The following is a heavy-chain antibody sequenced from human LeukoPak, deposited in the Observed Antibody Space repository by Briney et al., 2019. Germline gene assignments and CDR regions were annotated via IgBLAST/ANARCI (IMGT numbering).Heavy chain of an antibody. Sequence: GGSLRLSCAASGFTFSSYAVSWVRQAPGKGLEWVSAISGSGGSTYYADSVKGRFTISRDNSKNTLYLQMNSLRAEDTAVYYCARDMTTVTTGYDAFDIWGQGTMVTVSS. D-gene: IGHD4-17*01. V-gene: IGHV3-23*01. CDR1: GFTFSSYA. CDR2: ISGSGGST. J-gene: IGHJ3*02. CDR3: ARDMTTVTTGYDAFDI.